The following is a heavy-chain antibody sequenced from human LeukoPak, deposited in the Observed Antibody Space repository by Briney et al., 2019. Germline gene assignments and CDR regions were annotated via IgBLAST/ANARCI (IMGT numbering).Heavy chain of an antibody. CDR2: VHLSGAT. V-gene: IGHV4-4*02. D-gene: IGHD1-26*01. Sequence: PSETLSLTCAVSGGSITTTNWGSWVPQPPGKGLEWIGKVHLSGATNYNPSLESRVSMSIAKSKNHLSLEVTSVTAADTAIYYCTRESGAFSPFGFWGQGTLLTVSS. CDR3: TRESGAFSPFGF. J-gene: IGHJ4*02. CDR1: GGSITTTNW.